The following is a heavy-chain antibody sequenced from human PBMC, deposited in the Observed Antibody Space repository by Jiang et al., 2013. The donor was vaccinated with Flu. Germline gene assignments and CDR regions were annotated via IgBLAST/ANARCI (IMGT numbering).Heavy chain of an antibody. V-gene: IGHV1-18*01. CDR2: ISAYNGNT. CDR1: GYTFTSYG. D-gene: IGHD3-10*01. Sequence: SGAEVKKPGASVKVSCKASGYTFTSYGISWVRQAPGQGLEWMGWISAYNGNTNYAQKLQGRVTMTTDTSTSTAYMELRSLRSDDTAVYYCARDLSLLWFGDFXTTWGQGTLVHRLL. CDR3: ARDLSLLWFGDFXTT. J-gene: IGHJ4*02.